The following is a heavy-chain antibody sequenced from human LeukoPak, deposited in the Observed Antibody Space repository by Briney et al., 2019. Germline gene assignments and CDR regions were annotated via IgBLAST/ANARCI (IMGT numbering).Heavy chain of an antibody. CDR3: AKEVKSSGWFNGMDV. V-gene: IGHV3-30*02. J-gene: IGHJ6*02. CDR2: IWSDGSYK. Sequence: GGSLRLSCAASGFTFSSYGFHWVRQAPGKGLEWVAVIWSDGSYKYYADSVKGRFTISRDDSKNTLYLQMNSLRAEDTAVYYCAKEVKSSGWFNGMDVWGQGTTVTVSS. CDR1: GFTFSSYG. D-gene: IGHD6-19*01.